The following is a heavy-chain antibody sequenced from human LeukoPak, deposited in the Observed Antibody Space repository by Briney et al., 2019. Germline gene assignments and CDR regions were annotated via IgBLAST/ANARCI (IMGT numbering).Heavy chain of an antibody. V-gene: IGHV4-39*07. Sequence: ASETLSLTCTVSGGSISSSSYYWGWIRQPPGKGLEWIGSIYYSGSTYYNPSLKSRVTISVDTSKNQFSLKLSSVTAADTAVYYCARRGVWLLPFDYWGQGTLVTVSS. J-gene: IGHJ4*02. CDR1: GGSISSSSYY. CDR3: ARRGVWLLPFDY. CDR2: IYYSGST. D-gene: IGHD3-22*01.